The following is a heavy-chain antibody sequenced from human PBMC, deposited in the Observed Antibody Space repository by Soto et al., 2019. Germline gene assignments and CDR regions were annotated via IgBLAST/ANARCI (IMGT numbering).Heavy chain of an antibody. CDR2: IFHSGST. J-gene: IGHJ4*02. D-gene: IGHD2-21*02. V-gene: IGHV4-38-2*01. CDR3: ARGLQYGGNSAY. Sequence: TSETLSLTCGVSGYSISSGYYWGWIRQPPGKGLEWIASIFHSGSTYYNPSLKSRVTISVDTSKNQFSLKLSSVTAADTAVYYCARGLQYGGNSAYWGQGTQVTVSS. CDR1: GYSISSGYY.